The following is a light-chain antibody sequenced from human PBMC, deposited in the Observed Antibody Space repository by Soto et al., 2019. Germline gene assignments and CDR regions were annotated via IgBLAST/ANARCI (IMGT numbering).Light chain of an antibody. CDR3: QQYKTYPLT. V-gene: IGKV1-5*01. Sequence: DIEMTQSPSTLSASASDRVTITCRATENNSTWLAWYQQKPGKAPKLLIYHASSLESGVPSRFSGSGSGTEFTLTISSLQPDDFATYYCQQYKTYPLTFGQGTKV. J-gene: IGKJ1*01. CDR2: HAS. CDR1: ENNSTW.